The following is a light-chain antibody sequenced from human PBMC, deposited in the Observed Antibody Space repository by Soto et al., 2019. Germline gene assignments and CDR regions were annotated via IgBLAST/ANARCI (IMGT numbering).Light chain of an antibody. CDR1: QSVRTY. CDR2: DAS. CDR3: HQRSKWPLT. V-gene: IGKV3-11*01. Sequence: EIVLTQSPATLSLSPGERATLSCRASQSVRTYLAWYQQKPGQAPRLRIYDASNRATDIPDRFSGSGSGTDFTLTISSLDPEDFAVYYCHQRSKWPLTFGGGTKVEIK. J-gene: IGKJ4*01.